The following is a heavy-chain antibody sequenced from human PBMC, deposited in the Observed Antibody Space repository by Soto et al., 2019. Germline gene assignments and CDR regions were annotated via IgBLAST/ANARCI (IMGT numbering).Heavy chain of an antibody. CDR2: IIPIFGTA. CDR1: GGTFSSYD. Sequence: SVKVSCKASGGTFSSYDISWLRQAPGQWLEWMGGIIPIFGTANYAQKFQGRVTITADESTSTAYMELSSLRSEDTAVYYCARAVVRGSNNPYYYYYYGMDVWGQGTTVTVSS. V-gene: IGHV1-69*13. D-gene: IGHD3-10*01. CDR3: ARAVVRGSNNPYYYYYYGMDV. J-gene: IGHJ6*02.